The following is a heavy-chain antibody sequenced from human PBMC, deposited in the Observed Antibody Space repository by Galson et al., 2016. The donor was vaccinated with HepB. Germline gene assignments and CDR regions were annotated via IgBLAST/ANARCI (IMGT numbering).Heavy chain of an antibody. V-gene: IGHV1-46*03. J-gene: IGHJ2*01. D-gene: IGHD3-22*01. CDR2: INPSGGST. Sequence: SVKVSCKASGYTFISYDINWVRQASRQGLEWMGIINPSGGSTRYAQEFQGSVTMTRDTSTSTVYMELSSLRSEDTAVYYCARGEGYYDSSGYEGYFDLWGRGTLVTVSS. CDR1: GYTFISYD. CDR3: ARGEGYYDSSGYEGYFDL.